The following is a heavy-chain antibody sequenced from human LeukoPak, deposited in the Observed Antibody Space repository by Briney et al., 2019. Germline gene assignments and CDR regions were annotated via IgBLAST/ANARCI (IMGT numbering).Heavy chain of an antibody. J-gene: IGHJ3*02. CDR2: IYYSGST. CDR3: ARVPLDDYVWGSYRYTVDAFDI. Sequence: SQTLSLTCAVSGGSISSGGYSWSWIRQPPGKGLEWIGYIYYSGSTNYNPSLKSRVTISVDTSKNQFSLKLSSVTAADTAVYYCARVPLDDYVWGSYRYTVDAFDIWGQGTMVTVSS. D-gene: IGHD3-16*02. V-gene: IGHV4-30-4*07. CDR1: GGSISSGGYS.